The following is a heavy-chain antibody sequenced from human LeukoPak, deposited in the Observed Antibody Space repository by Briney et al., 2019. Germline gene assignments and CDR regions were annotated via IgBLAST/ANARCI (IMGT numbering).Heavy chain of an antibody. V-gene: IGHV3-23*01. CDR2: ISGSGGST. CDR1: GFTFSSYA. J-gene: IGHJ4*02. D-gene: IGHD3-9*01. Sequence: GGSLRLSCAASGFTFSSYAMSWVRQAPGKGLEWVSAISGSGGSTYYADSVKGRFTISRDNSKNTLYLQMNSLRAEDTAVYYCAKDLEETYYDILTGCPDYWGQGTLVTVSS. CDR3: AKDLEETYYDILTGCPDY.